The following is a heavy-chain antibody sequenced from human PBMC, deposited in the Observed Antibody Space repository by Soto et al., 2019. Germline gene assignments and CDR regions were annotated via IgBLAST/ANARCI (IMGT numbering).Heavy chain of an antibody. CDR2: INPRSGDT. D-gene: IGHD1-26*01. CDR1: GNTFTRFY. V-gene: IGHV1-46*01. CDR3: ARVALSGGGWLDP. Sequence: QVQLVQSGAEVKKPGASVNVSCKASGNTFTRFYIHWGRQAPGQGLEWMGIINPRSGDTTYAEKLQGRITVTRDTSTSTVYLELTSMRYEDTAIYYCARVALSGGGWLDPWGQGTLVTVSS. J-gene: IGHJ5*02.